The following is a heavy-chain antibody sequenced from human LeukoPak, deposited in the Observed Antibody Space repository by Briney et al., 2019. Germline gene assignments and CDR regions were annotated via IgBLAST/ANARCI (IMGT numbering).Heavy chain of an antibody. J-gene: IGHJ4*02. CDR2: INAGNGNT. D-gene: IGHD6-19*01. Sequence: ASVKVSCKASGYTFTSYAMHWVRQAPGRRLEWMGWINAGNGNTKYSQKFQGRVTITRDTSASTANMELSSLRSEDTAVYYCARAGGSGSGYSSGWYYDYWGQGTLVTVSS. CDR3: ARAGGSGSGYSSGWYYDY. CDR1: GYTFTSYA. V-gene: IGHV1-3*01.